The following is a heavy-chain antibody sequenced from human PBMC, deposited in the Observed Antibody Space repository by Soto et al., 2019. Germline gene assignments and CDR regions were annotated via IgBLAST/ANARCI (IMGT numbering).Heavy chain of an antibody. CDR2: ISSSSSYI. J-gene: IGHJ4*02. CDR3: ARDRGAVATLDY. D-gene: IGHD6-19*01. CDR1: GFTFSSYS. V-gene: IGHV3-21*01. Sequence: GRSLRLSCAASGFTFSSYSMNWVRQAPGKGLEWVSSISSSSSYIYYADSVKGRFTISRDNAKNSLYLQMNSLRAEDTAVYYCARDRGAVATLDYWGQGTLVTVSS.